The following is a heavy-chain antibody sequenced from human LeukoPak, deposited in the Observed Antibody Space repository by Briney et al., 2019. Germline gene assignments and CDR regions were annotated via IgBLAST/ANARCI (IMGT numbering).Heavy chain of an antibody. V-gene: IGHV1-18*01. CDR1: GYTFTSYG. D-gene: IGHD3-3*01. J-gene: IGHJ4*02. Sequence: ASVKVSCKASGYTFTSYGISWVRQAPGQGLEWMGWIGAYNGNTNYAQKLQGRVTMTTDTSTSTAYMELRSLRSDDTAVYYCARDKGRRYYDFWSGYYTEPDYWGQGTPVTVSS. CDR2: IGAYNGNT. CDR3: ARDKGRRYYDFWSGYYTEPDY.